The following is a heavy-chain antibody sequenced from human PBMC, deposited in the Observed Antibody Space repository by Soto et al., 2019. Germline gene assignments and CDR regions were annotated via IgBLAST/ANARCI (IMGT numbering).Heavy chain of an antibody. V-gene: IGHV4-59*01. CDR1: GGSISSYY. D-gene: IGHD6-25*01. CDR2: IYYSGST. CDR3: ARPHGGSSGWDNWFDP. Sequence: SETLSLTCTVSGGSISSYYWSWIRQPPGKGLEWIGYIYYSGSTNYNPSPKSRVTISVDTSKNQFSLKLSSVTAADTAVYYCARPHGGSSGWDNWFDPWGQGTLVTVSS. J-gene: IGHJ5*02.